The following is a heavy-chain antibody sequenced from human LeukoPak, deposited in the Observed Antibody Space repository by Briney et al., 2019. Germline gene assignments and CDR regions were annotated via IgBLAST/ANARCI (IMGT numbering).Heavy chain of an antibody. J-gene: IGHJ4*02. Sequence: PGGSLRLSCAASGLTLSSYSMSWVRQPPGKGLEWLSAMSASGGSTYYADSVKGRFTISRDNSKHTLYLQMNSRRAGDTALYYCAKMGNYYGSGSSPNFDYWGQGALVTVSS. D-gene: IGHD3-10*01. CDR3: AKMGNYYGSGSSPNFDY. CDR2: MSASGGST. V-gene: IGHV3-23*01. CDR1: GLTLSSYS.